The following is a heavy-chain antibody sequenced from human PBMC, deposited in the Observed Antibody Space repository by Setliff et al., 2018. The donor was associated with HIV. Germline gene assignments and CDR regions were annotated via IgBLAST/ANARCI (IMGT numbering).Heavy chain of an antibody. D-gene: IGHD3-22*01. CDR3: ARVPPYYYDSSGPYPAG. V-gene: IGHV4-59*11. Sequence: PSETLSLTCTVSDGSINSHYWSWIRQPPGKGLEWIGSIYHSGSTNYNPSLKSRVTISVHTSKNQFSLKLTSVTAADTAVYYCARVPPYYYDSSGPYPAGWGQGTLVTVSS. CDR2: IYHSGST. J-gene: IGHJ4*02. CDR1: DGSINSHY.